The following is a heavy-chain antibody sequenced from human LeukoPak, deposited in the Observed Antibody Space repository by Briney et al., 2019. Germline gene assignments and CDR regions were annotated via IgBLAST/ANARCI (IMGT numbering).Heavy chain of an antibody. V-gene: IGHV3-33*01. CDR2: IWYDGSNK. Sequence: GGSLRLSCAASGFTFSSYGVHWVRQAPGKGLEWVAVIWYDGSNKYYADSVKGRFTISRDNSKNTLYLQMNSLRAEDTAVYYCARGSFTIVVVPAAMFFDYWGQGTLVTVSS. D-gene: IGHD2-2*01. CDR1: GFTFSSYG. CDR3: ARGSFTIVVVPAAMFFDY. J-gene: IGHJ4*02.